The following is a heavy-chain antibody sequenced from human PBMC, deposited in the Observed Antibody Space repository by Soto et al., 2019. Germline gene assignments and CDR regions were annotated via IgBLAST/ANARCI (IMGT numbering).Heavy chain of an antibody. CDR1: GYTFTSYD. V-gene: IGHV1-8*01. Sequence: QVQLVQSGAEVKKPGASVKVSCKTSGYTFTSYDINWVRQATGQGLEWMGWMNPNSGNTAYAQKLQGRVTMTRNNSISTDYMELSSLSSADTAVYYCARERSSGAFDIWGQGTMVTVSS. CDR2: MNPNSGNT. CDR3: ARERSSGAFDI. J-gene: IGHJ3*02. D-gene: IGHD1-26*01.